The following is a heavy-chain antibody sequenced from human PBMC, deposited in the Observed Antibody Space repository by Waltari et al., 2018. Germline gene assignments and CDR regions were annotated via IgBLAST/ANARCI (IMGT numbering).Heavy chain of an antibody. CDR2: IRYDGSNK. D-gene: IGHD1-26*01. Sequence: QVQLVESGGGVVQPGGSLRLSCAASGFTFSSYGMHWVRQAPGKGREWVAFIRYDGSNKYYADSVKGRFTISRDNSKNTLYLQMNSLRAEDTAVYYCAKVGAPEFDPWGQGTLVTVSS. V-gene: IGHV3-30*02. J-gene: IGHJ5*02. CDR1: GFTFSSYG. CDR3: AKVGAPEFDP.